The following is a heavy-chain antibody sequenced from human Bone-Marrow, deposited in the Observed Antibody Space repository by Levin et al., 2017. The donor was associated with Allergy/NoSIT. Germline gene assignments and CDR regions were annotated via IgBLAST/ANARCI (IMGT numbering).Heavy chain of an antibody. CDR2: IDPRDSST. CDR3: ARHALGSSGWHYFDS. Sequence: KVSCKASGYIFTDYWVTWVRQMPGKGLEWMGRIDPRDSSTSYSPFFHGHVTISSDKSINTAYLQWGSLQASESAMYYCARHALGSSGWHYFDSWGQGSLVTVSS. CDR1: GYIFTDYW. V-gene: IGHV5-10-1*01. J-gene: IGHJ4*02. D-gene: IGHD6-19*01.